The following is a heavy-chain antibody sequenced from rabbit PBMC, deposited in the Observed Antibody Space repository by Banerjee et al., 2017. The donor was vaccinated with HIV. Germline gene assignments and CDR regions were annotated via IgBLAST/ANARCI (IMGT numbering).Heavy chain of an antibody. J-gene: IGHJ4*01. D-gene: IGHD6-1*01. Sequence: QSLEESGGDLVKPGASLTLTCTASGFSFSSSYYMCWVRQAPGKGLEWIGCIYTGDGSTYYASWVNGRFTISRTTTTVDLKMTSLTASDTATYFCARRDTYGYAGYVLDLRGQGTLVTVS. CDR3: ARRDTYGYAGYVLDL. CDR1: GFSFSSSYY. V-gene: IGHV1S40*01. CDR2: IYTGDGST.